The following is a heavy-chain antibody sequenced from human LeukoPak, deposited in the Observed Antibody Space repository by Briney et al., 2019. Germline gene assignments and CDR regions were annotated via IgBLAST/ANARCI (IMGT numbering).Heavy chain of an antibody. V-gene: IGHV3-21*01. CDR2: ISSSSSYI. D-gene: IGHD3-22*01. CDR3: ARIDSSGHYYRFDY. Sequence: PAGSLRLPCAASGLTFSSYSMNWVRQAPGKGLEWVSSISSSSSYIYYADSVKGRFTITRGNAKNSLYLQMNSLKAEDTAVYVCARIDSSGHYYRFDYWGQGTLVTVSS. CDR1: GLTFSSYS. J-gene: IGHJ4*02.